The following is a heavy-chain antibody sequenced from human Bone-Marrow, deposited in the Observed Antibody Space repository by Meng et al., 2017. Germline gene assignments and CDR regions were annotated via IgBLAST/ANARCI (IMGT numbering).Heavy chain of an antibody. CDR2: IYSNDDK. Sequence: SGPTLVKPTQTLTLTCTFSGFSLSNSGVAVGWIRQPPGKALEWLVLIYSNDDKFYSPSLRSRLTITKDTSKNQVVLTMTNMDPVDTATYYCVRRAGSSGWGEDNWFDPWGQGTLVTVSS. CDR1: GFSLSNSGVA. J-gene: IGHJ5*02. D-gene: IGHD3-16*01. V-gene: IGHV2-5*01. CDR3: VRRAGSSGWGEDNWFDP.